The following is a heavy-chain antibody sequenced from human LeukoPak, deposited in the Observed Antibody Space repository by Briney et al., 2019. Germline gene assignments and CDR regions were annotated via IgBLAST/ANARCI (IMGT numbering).Heavy chain of an antibody. D-gene: IGHD6-13*01. CDR2: INPYSGDT. CDR1: GHTFTGYH. J-gene: IGHJ4*02. V-gene: IGHV1-2*06. CDR3: ARDQGSLTRSWYTGY. Sequence: ASVKVSCKDSGHTFTGYHIHWVRQAPGQGLEWMGRINPYSGDTNFAQKFQGRVTMTRDTSITTAYMDLSSLTPDDTAVYFCARDQGSLTRSWYTGYWGQGTQVTVSS.